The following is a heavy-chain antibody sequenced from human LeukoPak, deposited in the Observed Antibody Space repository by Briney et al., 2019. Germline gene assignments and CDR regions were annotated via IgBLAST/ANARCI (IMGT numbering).Heavy chain of an antibody. D-gene: IGHD6-6*01. V-gene: IGHV1-2*02. CDR2: INPNSGGA. Sequence: ASVPVSCKASGYTFTGYYMHWVRQAPGQGLEWMGWINPNSGGAKYAENFQGRSPMTRDTSISTAYLELSSLRSDDTAVYYCARGSLVDSRWSSGFDCWGHGILVSVSS. CDR1: GYTFTGYY. CDR3: ARGSLVDSRWSSGFDC. J-gene: IGHJ4*03.